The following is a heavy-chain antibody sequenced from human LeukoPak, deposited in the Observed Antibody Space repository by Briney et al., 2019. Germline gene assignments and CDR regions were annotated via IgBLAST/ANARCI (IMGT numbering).Heavy chain of an antibody. J-gene: IGHJ4*02. CDR2: ISGSGGST. Sequence: GGSLRLSCAASGFTFSSYAMSWVRQAPGKGLEWVSAISGSGGSTYYADSVKGRFTISRDNSKNTLYLQMNSLRAEDTAVYYCAKDLDPYYYDSSGPGIDYWGQGTLVTVSS. CDR3: AKDLDPYYYDSSGPGIDY. CDR1: GFTFSSYA. D-gene: IGHD3-22*01. V-gene: IGHV3-23*01.